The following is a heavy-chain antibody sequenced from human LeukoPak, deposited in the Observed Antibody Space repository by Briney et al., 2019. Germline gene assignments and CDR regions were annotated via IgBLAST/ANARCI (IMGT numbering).Heavy chain of an antibody. CDR2: FDPEDGET. Sequence: GASVKVSCKVSGYTLTELSMHWVRQAPGKGLERMGGFDPEDGETIYAQKFQGRVTITADKSTSTAYMELSSLRSEDTAVYYCARGLRDDAFDIWGQGTMVIVSS. CDR3: ARGLRDDAFDI. V-gene: IGHV1-24*01. CDR1: GYTLTELS. J-gene: IGHJ3*02.